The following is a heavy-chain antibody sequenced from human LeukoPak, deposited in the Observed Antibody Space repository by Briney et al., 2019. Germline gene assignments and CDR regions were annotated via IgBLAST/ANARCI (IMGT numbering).Heavy chain of an antibody. V-gene: IGHV4-34*01. CDR3: ATMVRGVLVYFDY. Sequence: SSETLSLTCAVYGGSFSGYYWSWIRQPPGKGLEWIGEINHSGSTNYNPSLKSRVTISVDTSKNQFSLKLSSVTAADTAVYYCATMVRGVLVYFDYWGQGTLVTVSS. J-gene: IGHJ4*02. CDR2: INHSGST. D-gene: IGHD3-10*01. CDR1: GGSFSGYY.